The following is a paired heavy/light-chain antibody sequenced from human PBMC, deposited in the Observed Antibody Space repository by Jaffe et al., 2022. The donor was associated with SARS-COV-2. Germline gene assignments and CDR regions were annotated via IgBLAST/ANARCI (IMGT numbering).Heavy chain of an antibody. J-gene: IGHJ2*01. CDR2: IFTIGNT. D-gene: IGHD3-22*01. V-gene: IGHV4-61*02. CDR1: GASISSGNYY. CDR3: ARAAYSYDRNGRGGYWYFDL. Sequence: QVQLQESGPGLVKPSQTLSLTCSVSGASISSGNYYWSWIRQPARKGLEWIGRIFTIGNTNYNPSLKSRVTISVDTSKNQFSLKLTSVTAADTAVYYCARAAYSYDRNGRGGYWYFDLWGRGTLVTVSS.
Light chain of an antibody. Sequence: QSVLTQPTSASGTPGQRVTFSCSGGSSNIGSNIVNWYQHLPGTAPKLLIYHNNQRPSGVPDRFSGSKSGTSGSLAISGLQSEDEADYYCAAWDDNLNGWVFGGGTRLTVL. V-gene: IGLV1-44*01. CDR2: HNN. CDR1: SSNIGSNI. CDR3: AAWDDNLNGWV. J-gene: IGLJ3*02.